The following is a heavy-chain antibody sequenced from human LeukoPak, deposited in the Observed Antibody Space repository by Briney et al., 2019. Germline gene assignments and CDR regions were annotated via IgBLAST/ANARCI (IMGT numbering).Heavy chain of an antibody. Sequence: GGSLRLSCAASGFSFSSSWMDWVRQAPGKGLEWVANIKPDGSDKSYVDSVKGRFTISRDNAKDSLYLEMDSLRVEDTAVYYCSRSLNSWGQGALVTVSS. V-gene: IGHV3-7*01. J-gene: IGHJ5*02. CDR2: IKPDGSDK. CDR1: GFSFSSSW. CDR3: SRSLNS.